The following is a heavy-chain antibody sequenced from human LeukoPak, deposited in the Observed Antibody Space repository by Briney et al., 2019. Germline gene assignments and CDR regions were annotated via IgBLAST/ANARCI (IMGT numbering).Heavy chain of an antibody. J-gene: IGHJ3*02. V-gene: IGHV4-39*01. Sequence: PSETLSLTCTVSGGSISSSSYYWGWIRQPPGKGLEWIGSIYYSGSTYYNPSLKSRVTISVDTSKNQFSLKLSSVTAADTAVYYCARRDSIELHAFDIWGQGTMVTVSS. CDR1: GGSISSSSYY. D-gene: IGHD3-3*02. CDR3: ARRDSIELHAFDI. CDR2: IYYSGST.